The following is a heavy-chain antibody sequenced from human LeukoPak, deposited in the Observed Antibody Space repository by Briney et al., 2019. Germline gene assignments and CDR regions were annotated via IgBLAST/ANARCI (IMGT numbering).Heavy chain of an antibody. CDR3: ARDLYDFWSGLIYYGMDV. V-gene: IGHV3-21*01. CDR2: ISSSSSYI. Sequence: GGSLRLSCAASGFTFSSYSMNWVHQAPGKGLEWVSSISSSSSYIYYADSVKGRFTISRDNAKNSLYLQMNSLRAEDTAVYYCARDLYDFWSGLIYYGMDVWGQGTTVTVSS. CDR1: GFTFSSYS. J-gene: IGHJ6*02. D-gene: IGHD3-3*01.